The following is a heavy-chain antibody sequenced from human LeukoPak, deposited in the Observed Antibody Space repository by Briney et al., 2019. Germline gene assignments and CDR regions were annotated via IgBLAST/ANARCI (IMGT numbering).Heavy chain of an antibody. CDR2: INYSGNV. CDR1: GGSISSGGYT. D-gene: IGHD1-26*01. Sequence: KASETLSLTCAVSGGSISSGGYTWSWIRQPPGKGLEWIGFINYSGNVYYNPSLKSRVTISVDTSKNQFSLKLSSVTAADTAVYYCARGCRPSLYSGSYPPGYWGQGTLVTVSS. CDR3: ARGCRPSLYSGSYPPGY. J-gene: IGHJ4*02. V-gene: IGHV4-30-4*07.